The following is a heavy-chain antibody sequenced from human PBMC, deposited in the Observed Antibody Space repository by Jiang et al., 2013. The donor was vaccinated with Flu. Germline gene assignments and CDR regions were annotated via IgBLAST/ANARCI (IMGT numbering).Heavy chain of an antibody. J-gene: IGHJ4*02. V-gene: IGHV4-59*08. CDR1: GGSISSYY. CDR3: ARRSGLHIDY. D-gene: IGHD6-19*01. Sequence: GSGLVKPSETLSLTCTVSGGSISSYYWSWIRQPPGKGLEWIGYIYYSGSTNYNPSLKSRVTISVDTSKNQFSLKLSSVTAADTAVYYCARRSGLHIDYWGQGTLVTVSS. CDR2: IYYSGST.